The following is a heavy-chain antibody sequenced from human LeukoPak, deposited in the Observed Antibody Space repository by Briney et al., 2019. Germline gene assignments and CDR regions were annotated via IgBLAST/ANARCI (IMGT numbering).Heavy chain of an antibody. Sequence: PSETLSLTCTVSGGSISSSSYYWGWIRQPPGKGLEWIGSIYYSGSTYYNPSLKSRVTISVDTSKNQFSLKLSSVTAADTAVYYCARTSYDTPDYWGQGTLVTVSS. J-gene: IGHJ4*02. V-gene: IGHV4-39*07. CDR1: GGSISSSSYY. CDR3: ARTSYDTPDY. CDR2: IYYSGST. D-gene: IGHD3-9*01.